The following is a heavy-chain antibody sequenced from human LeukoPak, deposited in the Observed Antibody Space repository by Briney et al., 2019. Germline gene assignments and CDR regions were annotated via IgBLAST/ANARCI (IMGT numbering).Heavy chain of an antibody. Sequence: SETLSLTCTVSGGSISSYYWSWIRQPPGKGLEWIGYIYYSGSTNYNPSLKSRVTISVDTSKNQFSLKLSSVAAADTAVYYCARGLSSSPGFGYWGQGTLVTVSS. V-gene: IGHV4-59*01. CDR3: ARGLSSSPGFGY. J-gene: IGHJ4*02. D-gene: IGHD6-6*01. CDR2: IYYSGST. CDR1: GGSISSYY.